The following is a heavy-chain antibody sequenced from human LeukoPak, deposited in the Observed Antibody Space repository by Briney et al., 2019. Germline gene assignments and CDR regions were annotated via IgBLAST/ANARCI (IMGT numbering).Heavy chain of an antibody. CDR2: ISGSGGST. D-gene: IGHD3-22*01. Sequence: GGSLRLSCAASGFTFSSYAMSWVRQAPGKGLEWVSAISGSGGSTYYADSVKGRFTISRDNSKNTLYLQMNSLRAEDTAVYYCAKVWDTYYYDSSGSFDYWGQGTLVTVSS. CDR3: AKVWDTYYYDSSGSFDY. V-gene: IGHV3-23*01. J-gene: IGHJ4*02. CDR1: GFTFSSYA.